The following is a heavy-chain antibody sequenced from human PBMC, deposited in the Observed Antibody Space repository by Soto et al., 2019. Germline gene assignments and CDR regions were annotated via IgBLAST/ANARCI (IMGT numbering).Heavy chain of an antibody. D-gene: IGHD6-13*01. CDR1: GYTFTSYY. CDR2: INPSGGST. CDR3: ARDAEKQLASYYFDY. J-gene: IGHJ4*02. V-gene: IGHV1-46*01. Sequence: QVQLVQSGAEVKKPGASVKVPCKASGYTFTSYYMHWVRQAPGQGLEWMGIINPSGGSTSYAQKFQGRVTMTRDTSTSTVYMELSSLRSEDTAVYYCARDAEKQLASYYFDYWGQGTLVTVSS.